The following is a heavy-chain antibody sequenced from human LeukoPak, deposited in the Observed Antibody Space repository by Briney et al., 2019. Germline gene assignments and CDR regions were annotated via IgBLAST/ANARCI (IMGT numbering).Heavy chain of an antibody. Sequence: SETLSLTCTVSGGSISSGSYYWSWIRQPAGKGLEWIGRIYTSGSTNYNPSLKSRVTISVDTSKNQFSLKLSSVTAADTAVYYCARVTPPYSSSWRSYYYYYMDVWGKGTTVTVSS. V-gene: IGHV4-61*02. CDR2: IYTSGST. J-gene: IGHJ6*03. D-gene: IGHD6-13*01. CDR3: ARVTPPYSSSWRSYYYYYMDV. CDR1: GGSISSGSYY.